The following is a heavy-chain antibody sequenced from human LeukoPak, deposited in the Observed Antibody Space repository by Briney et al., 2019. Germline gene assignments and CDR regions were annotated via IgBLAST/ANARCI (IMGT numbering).Heavy chain of an antibody. CDR2: IYSGGST. J-gene: IGHJ3*02. CDR1: GFTFSSYA. Sequence: GGSLRLSCAASGFTFSSYAMSWVRQAPGKGLEWVSVIYSGGSTYYADSVKGRFTISRDNSKNTMYLQMNSLRAEDTAVYYCARLEIGAFDIWGQGTMVTVSS. V-gene: IGHV3-66*04. CDR3: ARLEIGAFDI. D-gene: IGHD3-22*01.